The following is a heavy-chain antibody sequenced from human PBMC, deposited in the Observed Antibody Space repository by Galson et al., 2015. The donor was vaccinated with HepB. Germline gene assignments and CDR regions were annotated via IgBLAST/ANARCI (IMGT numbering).Heavy chain of an antibody. CDR3: AKGHPYGEYYYYYMDV. CDR2: ISGSGGST. J-gene: IGHJ6*03. V-gene: IGHV3-23*01. CDR1: GFTFSSYA. Sequence: SLRLSCAASGFTFSSYAMSWVRQAPGMGLEWVSAISGSGGSTYYADSVKGRFTISRDNSKNTLYLQMNSLRAEDTAVYYCAKGHPYGEYYYYYMDVWGKGTTVTVSS. D-gene: IGHD4-17*01.